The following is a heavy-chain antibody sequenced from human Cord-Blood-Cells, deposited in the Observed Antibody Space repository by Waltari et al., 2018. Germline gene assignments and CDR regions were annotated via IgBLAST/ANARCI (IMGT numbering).Heavy chain of an antibody. D-gene: IGHD6-19*01. Sequence: QVQLQESGPGLVKPSETLSLTCTVSGGSISSYYWSWLRQPPGKGLEWIGYIYYSGSTNYNPSLKSRVTISVDTSKNQFSLKLSSVTAADTAVYYCARAGWEDSSGFDYWGQGTLVTVSS. CDR2: IYYSGST. J-gene: IGHJ4*02. CDR1: GGSISSYY. CDR3: ARAGWEDSSGFDY. V-gene: IGHV4-59*01.